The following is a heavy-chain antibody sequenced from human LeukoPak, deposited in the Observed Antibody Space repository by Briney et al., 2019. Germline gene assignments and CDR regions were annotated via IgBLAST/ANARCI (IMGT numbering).Heavy chain of an antibody. CDR3: ARGGLDSSLGNWFDP. CDR1: GYTFTSYA. CDR2: INAGNGNT. D-gene: IGHD6-13*01. Sequence: ASVKVSCKASGYTFTSYAMHWVRQAPGQRLEWMGWINAGNGNTKYSREFQGRVTITRDTSASTAYMELSSLRSEDMAVYYCARGGLDSSLGNWFDPWGQGTLVTVSS. V-gene: IGHV1-3*03. J-gene: IGHJ5*02.